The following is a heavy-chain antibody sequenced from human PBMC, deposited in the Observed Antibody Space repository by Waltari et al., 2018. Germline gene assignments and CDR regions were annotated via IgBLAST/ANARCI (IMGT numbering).Heavy chain of an antibody. V-gene: IGHV3-23*01. CDR1: GFPFSRYA. J-gene: IGHJ4*02. CDR3: AKGDWLDF. D-gene: IGHD3-9*01. Sequence: EVQLLESGGRLVQPGRSVRLSCVASGFPFSRYAMTWVRQAPGRGLEWVAVINDDNYSTQYANSVKGRFTISRDNSKNTLYLQMNSLRGEDTALYYCAKGDWLDFWGQGTLVTVSS. CDR2: INDDNYST.